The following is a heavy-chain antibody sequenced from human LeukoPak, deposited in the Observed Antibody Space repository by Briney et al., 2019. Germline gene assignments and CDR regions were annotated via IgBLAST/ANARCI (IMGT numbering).Heavy chain of an antibody. CDR1: GFAFSSYW. V-gene: IGHV3-74*01. D-gene: IGHD6-19*01. J-gene: IGHJ6*03. Sequence: PGGSLRLSCAASGFAFSSYWMHRVRQAPGKGLMYVSRINYDGVTTRYADSVTGRFTISRDNAKNTLYLQMNSLRAEDTAVYYCARDIDQGTDVAGYMDVWGKGTTVTVSS. CDR3: ARDIDQGTDVAGYMDV. CDR2: INYDGVTT.